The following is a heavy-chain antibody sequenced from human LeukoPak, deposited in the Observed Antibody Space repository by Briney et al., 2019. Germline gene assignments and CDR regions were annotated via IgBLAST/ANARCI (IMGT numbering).Heavy chain of an antibody. D-gene: IGHD6-6*01. J-gene: IGHJ4*02. CDR1: GFTFSNYG. Sequence: PGGSLRLSCAASGFTFSNYGMHWVRQAPGKGLEWVAVIWYDGSDKYYADSVKGRFTISRDSSKNTVYLQMNSLRAEDTAVYYCAKGESSGYWGQGTLVTVSS. V-gene: IGHV3-33*06. CDR2: IWYDGSDK. CDR3: AKGESSGY.